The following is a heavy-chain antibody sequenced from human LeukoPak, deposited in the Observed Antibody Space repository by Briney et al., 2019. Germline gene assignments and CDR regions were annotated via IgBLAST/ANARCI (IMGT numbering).Heavy chain of an antibody. CDR3: ARIDCTDGVCHDAFDI. D-gene: IGHD2-8*01. J-gene: IGHJ3*02. V-gene: IGHV5-51*01. CDR2: IYPGDSET. CDR1: GYSFPNYW. Sequence: GESLKISCKGSGYSFPNYWIGWVRQMPGKGLEWMGIIYPGDSETRYSPSFQGQVTMSVDKSISTAYLEWSSLKASDTAMYYCARIDCTDGVCHDAFDIWGQGTMVSVSS.